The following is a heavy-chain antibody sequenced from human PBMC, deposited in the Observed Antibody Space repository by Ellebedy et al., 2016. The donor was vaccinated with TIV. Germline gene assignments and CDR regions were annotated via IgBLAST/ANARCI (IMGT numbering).Heavy chain of an antibody. CDR1: GFTFSSYA. CDR3: AKDLVGGGVFDI. CDR2: IDGSGGGT. D-gene: IGHD2-15*01. J-gene: IGHJ3*02. V-gene: IGHV3-23*01. Sequence: GGSLRLSXAASGFTFSSYAMSWVRQAPGKGLEWVSAIDGSGGGTYYADSVKGRFTISRDNSKNTLYLQLNSLRAEDTAVYRCAKDLVGGGVFDIWGQGTMVTVS.